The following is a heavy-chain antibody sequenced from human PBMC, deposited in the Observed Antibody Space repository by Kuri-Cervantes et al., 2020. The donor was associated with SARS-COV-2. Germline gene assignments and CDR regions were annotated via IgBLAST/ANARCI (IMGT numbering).Heavy chain of an antibody. Sequence: GGSLRLSCAASGFTFSDHYMDWVRQAPGKGLEWVGRTRNKANSYTTEYAASVKGRFTISRDDSKNSLYLQMNSLKTEDTAVYYCTTDPPHIVVVTAIIGYWGQGTLVTVSS. D-gene: IGHD2-21*02. V-gene: IGHV3-72*01. CDR1: GFTFSDHY. CDR2: TRNKANSYTT. J-gene: IGHJ4*02. CDR3: TTDPPHIVVVTAIIGY.